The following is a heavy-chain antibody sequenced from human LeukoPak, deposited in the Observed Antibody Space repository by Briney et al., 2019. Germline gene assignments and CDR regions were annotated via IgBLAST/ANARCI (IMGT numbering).Heavy chain of an antibody. V-gene: IGHV4-31*03. CDR3: ARAEPAYCSRGSCSSWIDAFDI. D-gene: IGHD2-15*01. CDR1: GGSIRRGDYY. Sequence: PSQTLSLTCTVSGGSIRRGDYYWSWIRQHPKKGLEWIAYIYYNGSPYYNPSLKSRVAISIATSMNQFSLKLSPVTAADTAVYYCARAEPAYCSRGSCSSWIDAFDIWGQGTKVTVSS. CDR2: IYYNGSP. J-gene: IGHJ3*02.